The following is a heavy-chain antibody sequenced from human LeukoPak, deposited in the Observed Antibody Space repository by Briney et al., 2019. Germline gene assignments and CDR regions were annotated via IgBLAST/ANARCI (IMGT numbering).Heavy chain of an antibody. Sequence: PSETLSLTCTVSGGSISSSNFYWVWIRQPPGKGLDWIGSIYYSGSTYYNPSLKSRVTISKVTSKNQFSLKLDSVTAVDTAVYYCARGAVAPRGGLDVWGQGTTVIVSS. CDR1: GGSISSSNFY. V-gene: IGHV4-39*01. D-gene: IGHD3-10*01. J-gene: IGHJ6*02. CDR3: ARGAVAPRGGLDV. CDR2: IYYSGST.